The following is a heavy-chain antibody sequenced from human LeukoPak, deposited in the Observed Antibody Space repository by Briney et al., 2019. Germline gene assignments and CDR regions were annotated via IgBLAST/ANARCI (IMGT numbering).Heavy chain of an antibody. CDR3: AKGYCSGGSCYLWGEGGWYLDL. J-gene: IGHJ2*01. CDR2: ISWNSGSI. CDR1: GFTFDDYA. V-gene: IGHV3-9*03. Sequence: PGGSLRLSCAASGFTFDDYAMHWVRQAPGKGLEWVSGISWNSGSIGYADSVKGRFTISRDNAKNSLYLQMNSLRAEDMALYYCAKGYCSGGSCYLWGEGGWYLDLWGRGTLVTVSS. D-gene: IGHD2-15*01.